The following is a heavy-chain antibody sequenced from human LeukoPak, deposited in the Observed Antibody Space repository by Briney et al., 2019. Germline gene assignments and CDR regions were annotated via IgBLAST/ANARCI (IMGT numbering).Heavy chain of an antibody. CDR2: IYYSGST. CDR3: ASYRSNLSGFDY. J-gene: IGHJ4*02. Sequence: SQTLSLTCTVSGGSISGGGYYSSWIRQHPGRGLEWIGYIYYSGSTYSDPALKSRVTITVDTSKTQFSLKLSFVTAADTAVYYCASYRSNLSGFDYWGQGTLVTVSS. V-gene: IGHV4-31*03. CDR1: GGSISGGGYY. D-gene: IGHD1-26*01.